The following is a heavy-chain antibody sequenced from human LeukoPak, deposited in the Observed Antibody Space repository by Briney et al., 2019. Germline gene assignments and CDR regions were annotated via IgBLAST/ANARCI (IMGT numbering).Heavy chain of an antibody. J-gene: IGHJ4*02. D-gene: IGHD1-26*01. CDR1: GFTFSNAW. CDR3: TTPRYSGRYYDFDY. CDR2: IKSKTDGGTT. Sequence: GGSLRLSCAASGFTFSNAWMNWVRQALGKGLEWVGRIKSKTDGGTTDYAAPVKGRFTISRDDSKNTLYLQMNSLKTEDTAVYYCTTPRYSGRYYDFDYWGQGTLVTVSS. V-gene: IGHV3-15*07.